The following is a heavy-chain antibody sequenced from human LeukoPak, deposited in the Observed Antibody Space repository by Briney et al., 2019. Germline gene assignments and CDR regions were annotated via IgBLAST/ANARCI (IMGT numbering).Heavy chain of an antibody. Sequence: GGSLRLSCAASGFTFSSYAMSWVRQAPGKGLEWVSAISGSGGSTYYADSVKGRFTISRDSSKNTLYLQMNRLRAEDTAVYYCAKDRDFWSGYYDYWGQGTLVTVSS. CDR3: AKDRDFWSGYYDY. CDR2: ISGSGGST. V-gene: IGHV3-23*01. CDR1: GFTFSSYA. J-gene: IGHJ4*02. D-gene: IGHD3-3*01.